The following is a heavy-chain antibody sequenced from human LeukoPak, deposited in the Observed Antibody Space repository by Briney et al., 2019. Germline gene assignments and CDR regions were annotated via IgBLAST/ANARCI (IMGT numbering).Heavy chain of an antibody. D-gene: IGHD2-15*01. J-gene: IGHJ4*02. V-gene: IGHV3-9*01. CDR3: AKADCNSGNCRTDY. CDR1: GFTFDDYA. CDR2: ISWNSGSI. Sequence: GGSLRLSCAASGFTFDDYAMHWVRHAPGKGLEWVSGISWNSGSIGYADSVKGRFTISRDNAKNSLYLQINSLRADDTALYYCAKADCNSGNCRTDYWGQGTLVTVSS.